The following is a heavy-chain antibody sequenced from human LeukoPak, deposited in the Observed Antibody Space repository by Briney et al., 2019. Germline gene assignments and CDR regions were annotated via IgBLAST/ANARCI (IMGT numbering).Heavy chain of an antibody. CDR1: GGSISSGSYY. CDR3: ARKPRMGRWFDP. CDR2: IYTSGST. Sequence: SQTLSLTCTVSGGSISSGSYYWSWIRQPAGTGLEWIGRIYTSGSTSYNPSLKSRVTISVDTSKNQFSLKLSSVTAADTAVYYCARKPRMGRWFDPWGQGTLVTVSS. J-gene: IGHJ5*02. V-gene: IGHV4-61*02. D-gene: IGHD3-10*01.